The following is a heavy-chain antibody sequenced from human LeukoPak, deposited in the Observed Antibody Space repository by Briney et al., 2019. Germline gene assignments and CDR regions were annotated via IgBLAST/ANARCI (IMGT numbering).Heavy chain of an antibody. J-gene: IGHJ5*02. CDR3: ARHARGYSFGAWFDP. Sequence: SETLSLTCTVSGGSVNSSYWSWVRQPPAKGLEWIGFISNSGSTNYSPSFTRRLTISVDTSKYQVSLRLTSVTAADTAVYYCARHARGYSFGAWFDPWGQGVLVTVSS. D-gene: IGHD5-12*01. CDR1: GGSVNSSY. CDR2: ISNSGST. V-gene: IGHV4-59*02.